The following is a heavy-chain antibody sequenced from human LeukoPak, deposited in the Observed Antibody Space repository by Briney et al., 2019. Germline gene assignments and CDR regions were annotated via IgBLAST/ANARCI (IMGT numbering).Heavy chain of an antibody. J-gene: IGHJ4*02. CDR3: VRDQYDTWSRRGNFDS. V-gene: IGHV3-7*03. Sequence: PGGSLRLSCVASGFTFGKYWMSWVRQAPGKGLEWVANIKLDGSEKNYVDSVKGRFTISRDNTKNSLYLQMNSLRAEDTAVFYCVRDQYDTWSRRGNFDSWGQGTLVIVSS. CDR1: GFTFGKYW. CDR2: IKLDGSEK. D-gene: IGHD3-3*01.